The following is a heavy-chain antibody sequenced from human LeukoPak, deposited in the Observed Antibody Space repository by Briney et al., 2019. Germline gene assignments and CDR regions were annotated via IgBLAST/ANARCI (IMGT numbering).Heavy chain of an antibody. CDR1: GFTFSSYG. CDR3: AKEFRHKFEY. J-gene: IGHJ4*02. Sequence: GRSLRLSCAASGFTFSSYGMHWVRQAPGKGLEWVAIISYDGRNKYYEDSVEGRFTIYRDNPKNTLYLRMNSPRPEDTAVYYCAKEFRHKFEYWGQGTLVTVSS. V-gene: IGHV3-30*18. CDR2: ISYDGRNK.